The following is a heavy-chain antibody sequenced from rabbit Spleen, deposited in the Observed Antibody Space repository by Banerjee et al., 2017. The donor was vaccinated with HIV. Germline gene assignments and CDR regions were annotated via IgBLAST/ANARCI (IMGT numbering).Heavy chain of an antibody. V-gene: IGHV1S40*01. J-gene: IGHJ4*01. CDR2: IWTGSGST. Sequence: QSLEESGGDLVKPGASLTLTCTASGFTISSGYWISWVRQAPGKGLEWIGCIWTGSGSTYYASWAKGRFTISKTSSTTVTLQMPSLTAADTATYFCARTLLNVGASSYTTSNLWGQGTLVTVS. CDR1: GFTISSGYW. CDR3: ARTLLNVGASSYTTSNL. D-gene: IGHD7-1*01.